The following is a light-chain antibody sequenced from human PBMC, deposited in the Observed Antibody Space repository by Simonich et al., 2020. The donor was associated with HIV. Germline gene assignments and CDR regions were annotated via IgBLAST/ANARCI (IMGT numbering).Light chain of an antibody. Sequence: DVVMTHSPLSLPFTLGQPTSISCRSIQSLMHSNGYNYLDWYLQKPGQSPQLMIYLGSNRASGVPDRFSGSGSGTDFTLKISRVEAEDVGVYYCMQALQTPFTFGPGTKVDIK. V-gene: IGKV2-28*01. CDR2: LGS. CDR1: QSLMHSNGYNY. CDR3: MQALQTPFT. J-gene: IGKJ3*01.